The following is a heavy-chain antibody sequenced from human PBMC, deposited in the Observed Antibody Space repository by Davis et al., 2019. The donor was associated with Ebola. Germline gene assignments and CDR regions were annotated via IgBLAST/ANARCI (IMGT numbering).Heavy chain of an antibody. Sequence: ASVKVSCKASGYTFTSYTINWVRQAPGQGLEWLGWISAYNGNTNYAQKLQGRVTMTTDTSTSTAYMELRSLRSDDTAVYYCARVSGGSYYDYYYAMDVWGQGTTVTVSS. V-gene: IGHV1-18*01. J-gene: IGHJ6*02. CDR1: GYTFTSYT. CDR3: ARVSGGSYYDYYYAMDV. CDR2: ISAYNGNT. D-gene: IGHD1-26*01.